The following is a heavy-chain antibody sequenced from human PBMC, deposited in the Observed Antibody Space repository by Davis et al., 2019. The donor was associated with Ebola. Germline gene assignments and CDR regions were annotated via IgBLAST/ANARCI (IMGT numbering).Heavy chain of an antibody. CDR3: ARITGGLRFLEWYYGMDV. CDR2: VSVYNHNT. Sequence: ASVKVSCKASGYTFATHGLSWVRQAPGQGLEWMGWVSVYNHNTNYAQNLQGRVTMTADTSTSTAYMELRSLRSDDTAVYYCARITGGLRFLEWYYGMDVWGQGTTVTVSS. D-gene: IGHD3-3*01. J-gene: IGHJ6*02. V-gene: IGHV1-18*01. CDR1: GYTFATHG.